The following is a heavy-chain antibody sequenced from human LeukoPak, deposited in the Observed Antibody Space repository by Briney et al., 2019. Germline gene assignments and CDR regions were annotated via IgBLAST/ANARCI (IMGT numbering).Heavy chain of an antibody. CDR1: GGSISSGGYY. J-gene: IGHJ4*02. D-gene: IGHD4-17*01. CDR2: IYYSGST. Sequence: SETLSLTCTVSGGSISSGGYYWSWIRQHPGKGLEWIGYIYYSGSTYYNPSLKSRVTISVDTSKNQFSLKLSSVTAADTAVYYCAREVSTVTTLDYWGQGTLVTVSS. CDR3: AREVSTVTTLDY. V-gene: IGHV4-31*03.